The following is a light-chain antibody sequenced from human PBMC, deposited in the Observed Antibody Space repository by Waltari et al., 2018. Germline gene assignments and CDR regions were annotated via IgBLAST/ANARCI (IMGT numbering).Light chain of an antibody. V-gene: IGLV1-44*01. CDR3: AAWDDSLKGRV. J-gene: IGLJ3*02. CDR1: TSNIGRNG. Sequence: QSVLTQPPSASGTPGQAVTVSCSGSTSNIGRNGVSWYQQLPGPAPKLLIHTDNQRPSGVPDRFSGSKSGTSASLAISGLQSEDEAHYYCAAWDDSLKGRVFGGGTKVTVL. CDR2: TDN.